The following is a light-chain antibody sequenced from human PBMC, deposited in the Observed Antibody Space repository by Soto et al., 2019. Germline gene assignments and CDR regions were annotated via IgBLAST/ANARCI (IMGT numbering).Light chain of an antibody. CDR2: GAS. Sequence: EIVLTHSPGTLSLSPGERVTLSCRASQTVSSYLAWYQQKPGQAPRLLIYGASSRATGIPDRFSGSGSGTDFSLTISRLEPEDLAVYYCQHYGSSWTFGQGTKVDIK. J-gene: IGKJ1*01. CDR1: QTVSSY. CDR3: QHYGSSWT. V-gene: IGKV3-20*01.